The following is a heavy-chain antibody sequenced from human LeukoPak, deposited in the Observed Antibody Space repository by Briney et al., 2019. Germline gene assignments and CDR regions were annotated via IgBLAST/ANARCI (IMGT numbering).Heavy chain of an antibody. CDR2: IIPIFGTA. CDR1: GGTFSSYA. J-gene: IGHJ4*02. D-gene: IGHD3-3*01. V-gene: IGHV1-69*13. Sequence: ASVRVSCKASGGTFSSYAISWVRQAPGQGLEWMGGIIPIFGTANYAQKFQGRVTITADESTSTAYMGLSSLRSEDTAVYYCASHPTYYDFWSGYSAGYYFDYWGQGTLVTVSS. CDR3: ASHPTYYDFWSGYSAGYYFDY.